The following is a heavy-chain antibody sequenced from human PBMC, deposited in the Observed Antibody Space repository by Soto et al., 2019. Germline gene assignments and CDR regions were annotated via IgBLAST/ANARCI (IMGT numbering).Heavy chain of an antibody. D-gene: IGHD5-18*01. J-gene: IGHJ4*02. CDR2: IYYSGST. CDR3: ARRYGSCFDY. V-gene: IGHV4-59*08. CDR1: GFTVSSNY. Sequence: PGGSLRLSCAASGFTVSSNYMSWVRQPPGKGLEWIGYIYYSGSTNYNPSLKSRVTISVDTSKNQFSLKLSSVTAADTAVYYCARRYGSCFDYWGQGTLVTVPQ.